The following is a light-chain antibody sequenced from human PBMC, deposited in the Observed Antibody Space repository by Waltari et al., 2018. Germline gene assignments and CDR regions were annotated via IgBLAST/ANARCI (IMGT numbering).Light chain of an antibody. CDR2: KDT. V-gene: IGLV3-25*03. J-gene: IGLJ2*01. CDR3: QSAHSGSTHLL. CDR1: VLPKQY. Sequence: SYELTQPPSVSVSPGQTARIPCSGDVLPKQYAYWYQQKPGQHPVLILSKDTERASGIPERFSGSTSGTTVTLTISGAQADDEADYYCQSAHSGSTHLLFGGGTKLTVL.